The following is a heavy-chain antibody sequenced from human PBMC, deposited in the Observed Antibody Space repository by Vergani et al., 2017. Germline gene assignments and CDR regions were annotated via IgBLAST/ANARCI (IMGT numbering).Heavy chain of an antibody. CDR3: RRVADFYGLGSRLLDL. J-gene: IGHJ5*02. V-gene: IGHV4-59*01. CDR1: GGSMSGYY. Sequence: QVRLQESGPGLVKPSETLSLTCSVSGGSMSGYYWSWIRQPPGKELEWIGYMYHRGSTNYNPSLETRVTISGDTSKNQFSLKLNTVTAADTAVYYCRRVADFYGLGSRLLDLWGQGILVTVSS. CDR2: MYHRGST. D-gene: IGHD3-10*01.